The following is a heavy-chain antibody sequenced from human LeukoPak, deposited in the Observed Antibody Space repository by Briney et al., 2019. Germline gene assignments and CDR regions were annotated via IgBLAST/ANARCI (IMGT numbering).Heavy chain of an antibody. D-gene: IGHD2/OR15-2a*01. CDR1: GFTFSSYA. CDR3: AKYSDSTGAHYFDY. V-gene: IGHV3-23*01. Sequence: GGSLRLSCAASGFTFSSYAMTWVRQAPGKGLEWVSTISGSGANTYYADSVKGRLTISRDNSKNTLSLQMNSLRVEDTALYYCAKYSDSTGAHYFDYWGQGTLVTVSS. CDR2: ISGSGANT. J-gene: IGHJ4*02.